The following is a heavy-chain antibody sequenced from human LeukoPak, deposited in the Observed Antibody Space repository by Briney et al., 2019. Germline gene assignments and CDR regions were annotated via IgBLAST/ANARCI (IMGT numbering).Heavy chain of an antibody. J-gene: IGHJ5*02. CDR3: ARDGTPCGGDCYSPSWFDP. D-gene: IGHD2-21*02. Sequence: GGSLRLSCAASGFTFSSYSMNWVRQAPGKGLEWVSYISSSSSTIYYADSVKGRFTIPRDNAKNSLYLQMNSLRAEDTAVYYCARDGTPCGGDCYSPSWFDPWGQGTLVTVSS. CDR1: GFTFSSYS. CDR2: ISSSSSTI. V-gene: IGHV3-48*04.